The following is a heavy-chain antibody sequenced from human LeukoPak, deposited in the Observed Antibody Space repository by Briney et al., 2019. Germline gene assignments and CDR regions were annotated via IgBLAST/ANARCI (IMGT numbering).Heavy chain of an antibody. J-gene: IGHJ3*02. D-gene: IGHD3-3*02. CDR2: VYYSGTT. CDR3: ARGSEVDLLATFDI. CDR1: GGSISGFY. V-gene: IGHV4-59*01. Sequence: PSETLSLTCTVSGGSISGFYWNWIRQPPGKGLEWIGHVYYSGTTTYNPSLKGRITMTVDTSKNQFSLNLNSMTAADTAVYYCARGSEVDLLATFDIWGPGTMVAVSS.